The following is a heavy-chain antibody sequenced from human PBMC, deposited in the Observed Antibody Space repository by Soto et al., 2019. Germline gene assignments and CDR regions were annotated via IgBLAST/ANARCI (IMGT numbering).Heavy chain of an antibody. CDR3: ARTKAEIVGATYYYYYGMDV. CDR2: INPNSGGT. V-gene: IGHV1-2*04. Sequence: ASVKVSCKASGYTFTGYYMHWVRKAPGQGLEWMGWINPNSGGTNYAQKFQGWVTMTRDTSISTAYMELSRLRSDDTAVYYCARTKAEIVGATYYYYYGMDVWGQGTTVTVSS. CDR1: GYTFTGYY. J-gene: IGHJ6*02. D-gene: IGHD1-26*01.